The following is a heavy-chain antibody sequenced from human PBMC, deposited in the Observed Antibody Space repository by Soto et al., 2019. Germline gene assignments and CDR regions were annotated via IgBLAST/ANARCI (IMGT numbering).Heavy chain of an antibody. Sequence: QVQLQESGPGLVKPSETLSLTCTVSGGSVSSESHYWSWIRQTPGKGLEWIGYIYYTGSTNYNPSLKGRVTMSVDTSRDQVSLRLRSVTRADTAVYYCATDQYDSRSGSYYYAMEVWAQGTKVTVSS. V-gene: IGHV4-61*01. J-gene: IGHJ6*02. D-gene: IGHD3-3*01. CDR1: GGSVSSESHY. CDR2: IYYTGST. CDR3: ATDQYDSRSGSYYYAMEV.